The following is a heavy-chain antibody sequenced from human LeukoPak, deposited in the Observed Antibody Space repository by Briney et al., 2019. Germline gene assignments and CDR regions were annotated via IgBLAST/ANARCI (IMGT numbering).Heavy chain of an antibody. Sequence: PGGSLRLSCAASGFTFSSYAMHWVRQAPGKGLEWVAVISYDGNNKYYADSVKGRFTISRDNSKNTLYLQMNSLRAEDTAVYYCARAWRGELRAYFDYWGQGTLVTVSS. J-gene: IGHJ4*02. V-gene: IGHV3-30-3*01. CDR1: GFTFSSYA. CDR3: ARAWRGELRAYFDY. CDR2: ISYDGNNK. D-gene: IGHD1-26*01.